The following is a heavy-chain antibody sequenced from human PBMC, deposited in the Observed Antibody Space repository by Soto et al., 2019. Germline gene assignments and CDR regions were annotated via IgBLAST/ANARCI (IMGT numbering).Heavy chain of an antibody. CDR2: IYHSGST. D-gene: IGHD4-17*01. Sequence: PSETLSLTCAVSGGSISSGGYSWSWIRQPPGKGLEWIGYIYHSGSTYYNPSLKSRVTISVDRSKNQFSLKLSAVTAADTAVYYCARAHYGDYGYGMDVWGQGTTVTVS. CDR3: ARAHYGDYGYGMDV. J-gene: IGHJ6*02. V-gene: IGHV4-30-2*01. CDR1: GGSISSGGYS.